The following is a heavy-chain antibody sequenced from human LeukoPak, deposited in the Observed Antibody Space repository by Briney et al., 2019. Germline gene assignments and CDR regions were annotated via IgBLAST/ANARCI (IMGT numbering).Heavy chain of an antibody. J-gene: IGHJ6*03. CDR2: MNPNSGNT. Sequence: ASVTVSCKASGYTFTSYDINWVRQATGQGLEWMGWMNPNSGNTGYAQKFQGRVTMTRNTSISTAYMELSSLRSEDTAVYYCARAPSMVRGVIPSRYYYYYMDVWGKGTTVTVSS. V-gene: IGHV1-8*01. CDR3: ARAPSMVRGVIPSRYYYYYMDV. CDR1: GYTFTSYD. D-gene: IGHD3-10*01.